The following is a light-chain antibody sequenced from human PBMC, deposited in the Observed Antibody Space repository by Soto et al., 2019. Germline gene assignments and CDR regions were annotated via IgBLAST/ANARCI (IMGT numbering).Light chain of an antibody. CDR3: QLYKNVILT. V-gene: IGKV1-33*01. CDR1: EDVSDY. Sequence: DIKMTQSPSSLSASVGDRVTLTSQASEDVSDYVNWYQQKPGRAPKLLIYDASKLETGVPSRFSGSGSGTDFTFTIRDLQPEDFATYYCQLYKNVILTFGGGTRVDI. J-gene: IGKJ4*01. CDR2: DAS.